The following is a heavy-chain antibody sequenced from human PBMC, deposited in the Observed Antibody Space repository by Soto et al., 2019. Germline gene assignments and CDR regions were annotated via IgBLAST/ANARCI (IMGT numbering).Heavy chain of an antibody. CDR3: ASWAGYSK. CDR2: MNPNSGNT. D-gene: IGHD3-9*01. V-gene: IGHV1-8*01. Sequence: QVQLVQSGAEVKKPGASVKVSCKASEYTFRTYDINWVRQATGQGLEWMGWMNPNSGNTGYAQKFQGRVTMTRNTSTTTAYMELSSLISEDTAVYYCASWAGYSKWGQGTQVTVSS. J-gene: IGHJ4*02. CDR1: EYTFRTYD.